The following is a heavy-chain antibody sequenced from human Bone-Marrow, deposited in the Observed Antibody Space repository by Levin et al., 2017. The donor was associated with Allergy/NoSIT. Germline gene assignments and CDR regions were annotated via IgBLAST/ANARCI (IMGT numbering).Heavy chain of an antibody. CDR1: GFTFSSYG. Sequence: PGGSLRLSCAASGFTFSSYGMHWVRQAPGKGLEWVAVISYDGSNKYYADSVKGRFTISRDNSKNTLYLQMNSLRAEDTAVYYCAKDQYKHIDCWGQGTLVTVSS. J-gene: IGHJ4*02. CDR3: AKDQYKHIDC. V-gene: IGHV3-30*18. CDR2: ISYDGSNK. D-gene: IGHD2-2*01.